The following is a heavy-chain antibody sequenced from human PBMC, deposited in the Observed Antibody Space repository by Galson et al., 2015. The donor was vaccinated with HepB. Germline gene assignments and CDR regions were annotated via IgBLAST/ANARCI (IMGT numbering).Heavy chain of an antibody. J-gene: IGHJ4*02. D-gene: IGHD1-14*01. CDR1: GFSLSTSGVG. V-gene: IGHV2-70*01. CDR2: IYWNDDK. Sequence: PALVKPTQTLTLTCTFSGFSLSTSGVGVGWIRQPPGKALEWLALIYWNDDKYYSSSLKTRLTISKDTSKNQVVLPMTNMDPVDTAAYYCARTSTGRGEYYFDYWGQGTLVTVSS. CDR3: ARTSTGRGEYYFDY.